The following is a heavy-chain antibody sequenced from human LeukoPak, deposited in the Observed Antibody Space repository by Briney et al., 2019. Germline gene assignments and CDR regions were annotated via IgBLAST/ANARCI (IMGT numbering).Heavy chain of an antibody. D-gene: IGHD3-22*01. CDR1: GGTFSSYA. CDR2: IIPIFGTA. V-gene: IGHV1-69*13. Sequence: EASVKVSCKASGGTFSSYAISWVRQAPGQGLERMGGIIPIFGTANYAQKFQGRVTITADESTSTAYMELSSLRSEDTAVYYCARGHPYYYDSSGYFYWGQGTLVTVSS. J-gene: IGHJ4*02. CDR3: ARGHPYYYDSSGYFY.